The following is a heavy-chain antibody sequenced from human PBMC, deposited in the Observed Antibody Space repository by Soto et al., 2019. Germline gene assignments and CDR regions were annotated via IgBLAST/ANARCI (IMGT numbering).Heavy chain of an antibody. CDR1: GYTFTRYY. D-gene: IGHD5-12*01. Sequence: ASVKVSCKASGYTFTRYYMHWVRQAPGQGIEWMGIINPRGGSTSYAQKFQGRVTITRDMSTSTAYMELSSLRSEDTAVYYCAVGFSDYDSAVAGGYYYNMDVWGQGTTVTVSS. V-gene: IGHV1-46*01. CDR3: AVGFSDYDSAVAGGYYYNMDV. J-gene: IGHJ6*02. CDR2: INPRGGST.